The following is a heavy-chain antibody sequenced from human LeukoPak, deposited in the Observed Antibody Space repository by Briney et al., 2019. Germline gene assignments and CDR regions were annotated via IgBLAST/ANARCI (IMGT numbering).Heavy chain of an antibody. Sequence: GGTLRLSCAASGFTFCDHYMDSGRQAPGKGQEWVGRTRNKSKIYNTEYAASVKGRSTISRNDSKNSLYLQMNSLRAEDTALYYCAGDWSGYQYYFDQWGHGTLVTVSS. V-gene: IGHV3-72*01. J-gene: IGHJ4*01. CDR2: TRNKSKIYNT. CDR1: GFTFCDHY. CDR3: AGDWSGYQYYFDQ. D-gene: IGHD3-3*01.